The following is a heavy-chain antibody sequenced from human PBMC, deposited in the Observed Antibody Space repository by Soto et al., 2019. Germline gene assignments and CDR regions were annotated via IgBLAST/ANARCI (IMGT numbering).Heavy chain of an antibody. Sequence: GGSLRLSCAASGFTFSSYGMHWVRQAPGKGLEWVAVIWYDGSNKYYADSVKGRFTISRDNSKNTLYLQMNSLRAEDTAVYYCASEAYGDYEGTYYYYYLDVWGQGTTVTVSS. CDR3: ASEAYGDYEGTYYYYYLDV. CDR2: IWYDGSNK. J-gene: IGHJ6*03. V-gene: IGHV3-33*01. CDR1: GFTFSSYG. D-gene: IGHD4-17*01.